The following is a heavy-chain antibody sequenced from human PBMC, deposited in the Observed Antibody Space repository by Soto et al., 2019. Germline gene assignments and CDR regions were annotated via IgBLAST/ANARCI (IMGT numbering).Heavy chain of an antibody. J-gene: IGHJ4*02. CDR2: ITKSGDT. Sequence: GGSLRLSCETSGFTFSRCVMTWVRQAPGKGLEWVAVITKSGDTDYADSVKGRFTISRDNSKNTVYLQMNSLRAEDTAVYYCAKGLLNGRWYAADWGQGALVTVSS. D-gene: IGHD6-13*01. CDR3: AKGLLNGRWYAAD. CDR1: GFTFSRCV. V-gene: IGHV3-23*01.